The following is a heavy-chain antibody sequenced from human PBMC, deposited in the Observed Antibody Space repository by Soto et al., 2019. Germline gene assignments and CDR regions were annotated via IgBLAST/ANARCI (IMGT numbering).Heavy chain of an antibody. Sequence: HVQLQQWGAGLLKPSETLSLTCAVYGGSFSNYYWSWIRQPPGKGLEWIGEINHSGSTNYNPSLKSRVTISVDTSKNQFSLKLSSVTAADTAVYYCARGHLTSWFDPWGQGPLVTVSS. CDR2: INHSGST. V-gene: IGHV4-34*01. CDR1: GGSFSNYY. J-gene: IGHJ5*02. CDR3: ARGHLTSWFDP.